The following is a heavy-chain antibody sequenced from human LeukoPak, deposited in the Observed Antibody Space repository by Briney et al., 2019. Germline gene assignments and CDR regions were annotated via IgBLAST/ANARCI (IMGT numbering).Heavy chain of an antibody. D-gene: IGHD2-21*02. CDR3: ARGDICGGDCYSDNWFDP. V-gene: IGHV1-8*01. J-gene: IGHJ5*02. CDR1: GYTFTSYD. Sequence: ASVKVSCKASGYTFTSYDINWVRQATGQGLEWMGWMNPNSGNTGYAQKFQGRVTMTRNTSISTAYMELSSLRSEDTAVYYCARGDICGGDCYSDNWFDPWGQGTLVTVSS. CDR2: MNPNSGNT.